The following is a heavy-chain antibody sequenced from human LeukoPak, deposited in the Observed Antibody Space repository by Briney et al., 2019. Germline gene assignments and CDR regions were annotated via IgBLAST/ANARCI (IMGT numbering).Heavy chain of an antibody. CDR2: ISGSGGST. Sequence: GGSLRLSCAASGFTFSSYAMSWVRQAPGKGLEWVSAISGSGGSTYYADSVKSRFTISRDNSKNTLYLQMNSLRAEDTAVYYCAKVQYSSGWYSAFDIWGQGTMVTVSS. D-gene: IGHD6-19*01. CDR3: AKVQYSSGWYSAFDI. CDR1: GFTFSSYA. V-gene: IGHV3-23*01. J-gene: IGHJ3*02.